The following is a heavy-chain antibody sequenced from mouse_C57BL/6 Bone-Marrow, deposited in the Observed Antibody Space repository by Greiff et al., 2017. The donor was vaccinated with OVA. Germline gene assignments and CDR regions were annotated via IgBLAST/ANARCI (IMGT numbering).Heavy chain of an antibody. Sequence: EVQLVESGEGLVKPGGSLKLSCAASGFTFSSYAMSWVRQTPEKRLEWVAYISSGGDYIYYADTVKGRFTISRDNARNTLYLQMSSLKSEDTAMYYCTRDPYYYGSPWFAYWGQGTLVTVSA. CDR3: TRDPYYYGSPWFAY. CDR2: ISSGGDYI. D-gene: IGHD1-1*01. CDR1: GFTFSSYA. V-gene: IGHV5-9-1*02. J-gene: IGHJ3*01.